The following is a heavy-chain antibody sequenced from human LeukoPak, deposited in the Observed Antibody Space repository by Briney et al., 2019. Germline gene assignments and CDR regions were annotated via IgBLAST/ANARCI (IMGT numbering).Heavy chain of an antibody. V-gene: IGHV4-30-2*01. CDR3: ARGHDYFDY. J-gene: IGHJ4*02. Sequence: PSETLSLTCTVSGGSISGDYYYWSWIRQPPGKGLDWIGYIYHDGNTYYNPSLKSRATISLDRSKNQFSLNLSSVTAADTAVFYCARGHDYFDYWGQGTLVTVSS. CDR1: GGSISGDYYY. CDR2: IYHDGNT.